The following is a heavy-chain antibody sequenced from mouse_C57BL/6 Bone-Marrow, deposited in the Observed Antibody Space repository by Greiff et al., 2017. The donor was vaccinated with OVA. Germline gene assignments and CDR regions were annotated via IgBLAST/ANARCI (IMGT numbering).Heavy chain of an antibody. V-gene: IGHV5-6*02. Sequence: EVMLVESGGDLVKPGGSLKLSCAASGFTFSSYGMSWVRQTPDKRMEWVATISSGGSYTYYPDSVKGRFTISRDNAKNTLYLQMSSLKSEDTAMYYCARRGITTVVAKAMDYWGQGTSVTVSS. D-gene: IGHD1-1*01. CDR3: ARRGITTVVAKAMDY. J-gene: IGHJ4*01. CDR2: ISSGGSYT. CDR1: GFTFSSYG.